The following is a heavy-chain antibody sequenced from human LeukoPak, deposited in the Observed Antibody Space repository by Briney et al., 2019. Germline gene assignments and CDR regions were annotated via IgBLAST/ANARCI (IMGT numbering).Heavy chain of an antibody. V-gene: IGHV5-51*01. J-gene: IGHJ4*02. Sequence: GESLKISCKLSGYSLTSYWIGWARQMPGKGLEWMGIINPGRSETQYSPSFQGQVTISVGRSITTAYLQWSSLEVSDTATYYCAITGYSSHWEYYWGQGSLVTVSS. CDR1: GYSLTSYW. D-gene: IGHD6-13*01. CDR2: INPGRSET. CDR3: AITGYSSHWEYY.